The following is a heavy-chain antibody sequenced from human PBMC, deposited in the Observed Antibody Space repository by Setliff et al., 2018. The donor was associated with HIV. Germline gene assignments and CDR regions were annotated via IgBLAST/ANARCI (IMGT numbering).Heavy chain of an antibody. D-gene: IGHD5-18*01. Sequence: PSETLSLTCTVSGGSISSGDYYWSWIRQPPGKGLEWIGYIYYSGSTYYNPSLKSRVTISVDRSKNQFSLKLSSVTAADTAVYYCARERSRGYTDPPRFDYWGQGTLVTVSS. J-gene: IGHJ4*02. CDR2: IYYSGST. CDR1: GGSISSGDYY. CDR3: ARERSRGYTDPPRFDY. V-gene: IGHV4-30-4*08.